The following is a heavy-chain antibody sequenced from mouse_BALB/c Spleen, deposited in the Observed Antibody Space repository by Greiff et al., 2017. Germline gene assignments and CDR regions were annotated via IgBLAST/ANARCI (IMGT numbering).Heavy chain of an antibody. CDR1: GFNIKDTY. Sequence: VQLQQSGAELVKPGASVKLSCTASGFNIKDTYMHWVKQRPEQGLEWIGRIDPANGNTTYDPKFQGKATITADTSSNTAYLQLSSLTSEDTAVYYCARDYYGTYFDYWGQGTTLTVSS. J-gene: IGHJ2*01. V-gene: IGHV14-3*02. CDR2: IDPANGNT. D-gene: IGHD1-1*01. CDR3: ARDYYGTYFDY.